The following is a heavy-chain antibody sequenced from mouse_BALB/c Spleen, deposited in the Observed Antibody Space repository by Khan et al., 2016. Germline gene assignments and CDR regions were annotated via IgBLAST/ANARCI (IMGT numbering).Heavy chain of an antibody. CDR3: ARDDQDFNTWFAS. CDR1: GFSLTNSG. CDR2: IWAGGST. V-gene: IGHV2-9*02. J-gene: IGHJ3*01. Sequence: QVQLKESGPGLVAPSQSLSLTCTVAGFSLTNSGGHWVRQPPRKGLDWLGVIWAGGSTYYNPALMSRLSITRDTTQNQVFLQLNSLQTDDTAMYYSARDDQDFNTWFASWGQGTLVTVSA.